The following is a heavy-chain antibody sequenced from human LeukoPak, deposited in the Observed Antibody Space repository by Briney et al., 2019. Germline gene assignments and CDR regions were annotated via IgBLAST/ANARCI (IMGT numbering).Heavy chain of an antibody. Sequence: SETLSLTCAVDGGSFSGYYWSWIRQPPGKGLEWIGEINHSGSTNYNPSLKSRVTISVDTSKNQFSLKLSSVTAADTAVYYCARADIVVVPAAIRYYFDYWGQGTLVTVSS. CDR2: INHSGST. CDR3: ARADIVVVPAAIRYYFDY. D-gene: IGHD2-2*01. J-gene: IGHJ4*02. CDR1: GGSFSGYY. V-gene: IGHV4-34*01.